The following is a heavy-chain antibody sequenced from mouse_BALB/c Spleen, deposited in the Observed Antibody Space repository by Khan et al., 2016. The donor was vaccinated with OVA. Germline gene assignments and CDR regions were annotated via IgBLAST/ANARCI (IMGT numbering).Heavy chain of an antibody. CDR3: ARDAGRK. Sequence: EVQLQQSGPELVRPGASVKISCKTSGYTFTEYTLHWVKQSHGKSLEWIGVINPKNGDTSYNQKFKGTATLTVDKSSSTAYLEFRSLTSEESAVYYGARDAGRKWGQGTSVTVSS. V-gene: IGHV1-26*01. CDR2: INPKNGDT. J-gene: IGHJ4*01. CDR1: GYTFTEYT.